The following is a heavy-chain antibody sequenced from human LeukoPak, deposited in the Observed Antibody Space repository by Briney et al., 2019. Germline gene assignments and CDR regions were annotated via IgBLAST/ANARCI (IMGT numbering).Heavy chain of an antibody. Sequence: SETLSLTCTVSGGSISSGGYSWSWIRQPPGKGLEWIGYIYHSGSTYYNPSLKSRVTISVDRSKNQFSLKLSSVTAADTAVYFCGRGKEFGGPLGFEYWGQGTMVTVSS. CDR1: GGSISSGGYS. D-gene: IGHD3-9*01. CDR3: GRGKEFGGPLGFEY. J-gene: IGHJ3*01. CDR2: IYHSGST. V-gene: IGHV4-30-2*01.